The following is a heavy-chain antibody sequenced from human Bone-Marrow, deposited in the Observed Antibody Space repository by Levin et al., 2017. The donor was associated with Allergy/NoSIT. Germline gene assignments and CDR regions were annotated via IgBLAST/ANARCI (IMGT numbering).Heavy chain of an antibody. Sequence: SETLSLTCAVYGGSFSDYYWSWIRQPPGKGLEWIGEVNHSGSTNYNPSLKSRVTISIDTSKSQFSLKLSSVTAADTAVYYCAAHYGDFHYYFDYWGQGTLVTASS. V-gene: IGHV4-34*01. CDR1: GGSFSDYY. CDR3: AAHYGDFHYYFDY. J-gene: IGHJ4*02. D-gene: IGHD4-17*01. CDR2: VNHSGST.